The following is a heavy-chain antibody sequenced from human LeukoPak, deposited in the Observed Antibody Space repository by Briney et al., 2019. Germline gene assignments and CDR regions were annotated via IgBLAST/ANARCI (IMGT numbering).Heavy chain of an antibody. CDR1: GGSISSSSYY. J-gene: IGHJ4*02. CDR3: ARHPYSSGWYGDY. V-gene: IGHV4-39*01. CDR2: IYYSGST. D-gene: IGHD6-19*01. Sequence: SETLSLTCTVSGGSISSSSYYWGWIRQPPGKGLEWIGSIYYSGSTYYNPSLKSRVTISVDTSKNQFPLKLSSVTAADTAVYYCARHPYSSGWYGDYWGQGTLVTVSS.